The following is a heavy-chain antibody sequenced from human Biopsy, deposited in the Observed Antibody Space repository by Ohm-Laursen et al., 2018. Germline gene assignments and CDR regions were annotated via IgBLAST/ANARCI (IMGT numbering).Heavy chain of an antibody. V-gene: IGHV1-69*06. Sequence: SSVKVSCKVPGGTFSNYGVNWVRQAPGQGPEWLGGNIPILGTGNYAQKFQDRVTVAADTSTSTATMELRSLRSDDTAVYYCATKLTGYFHHWGQGTLVIVSP. CDR2: NIPILGTG. D-gene: IGHD3-9*01. CDR3: ATKLTGYFHH. CDR1: GGTFSNYG. J-gene: IGHJ1*01.